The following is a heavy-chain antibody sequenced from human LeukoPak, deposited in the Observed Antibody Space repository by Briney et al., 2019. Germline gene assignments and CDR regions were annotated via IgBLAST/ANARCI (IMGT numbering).Heavy chain of an antibody. CDR2: IHYSGST. J-gene: IGHJ6*03. V-gene: IGHV4-39*07. CDR3: ARGYCSGGSCYSYYYYNYMDV. CDR1: GGSISSSSYY. Sequence: SETLSLTCTVSGGSISSSSYYWGWIRQPPGTGLEWLGSIHYSGSTNYNPSLKSRVTISVDTSKNQFSLKLSSVTAADTAVYYCARGYCSGGSCYSYYYYNYMDVWGKGTTVTVSS. D-gene: IGHD2-15*01.